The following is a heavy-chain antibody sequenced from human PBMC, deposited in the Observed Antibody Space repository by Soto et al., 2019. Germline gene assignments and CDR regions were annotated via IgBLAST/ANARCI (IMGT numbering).Heavy chain of an antibody. CDR3: ARHCSSTSYYKGFDP. CDR2: IYYSGST. Sequence: SETLSLTCTVSGGSISSSSYYWGWIRQPPGKGLEWIGSIYYSGSTYYNPSLKSRVTISVDTSKNQFSLKLSSVTAADTAVYYCARHCSSTSYYKGFDPWGQGTLVTVSS. CDR1: GGSISSSSYY. V-gene: IGHV4-39*01. D-gene: IGHD2-2*02. J-gene: IGHJ5*02.